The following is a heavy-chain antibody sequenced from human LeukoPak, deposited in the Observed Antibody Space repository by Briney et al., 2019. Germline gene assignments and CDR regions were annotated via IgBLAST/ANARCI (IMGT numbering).Heavy chain of an antibody. CDR3: ARGASGGDIVATRPHNWFDP. V-gene: IGHV4-34*01. J-gene: IGHJ5*02. Sequence: KPSETLSLTCAVYGGSFRGYYWSWIRQPQGKGLEWIGEINHSGSTNYNPSLKSRVTISVDTSKNQFSLKLSSVTAADTAVYYCARGASGGDIVATRPHNWFDPWGQGTLVTVSS. CDR1: GGSFRGYY. CDR2: INHSGST. D-gene: IGHD5-12*01.